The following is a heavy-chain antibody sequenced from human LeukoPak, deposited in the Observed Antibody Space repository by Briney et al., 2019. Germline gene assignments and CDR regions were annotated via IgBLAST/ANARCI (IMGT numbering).Heavy chain of an antibody. D-gene: IGHD1-26*01. J-gene: IGHJ4*02. CDR2: MNPNSGNT. Sequence: GASAKVSCKASGYTFTSYDINWVRQATGQGLGWMGWMNPNSGNTGYAQKFQGRVTMTRNTSISTAYMELSSLRSEDTAVYYCRVGATLFDYWGQGTLVTVPS. V-gene: IGHV1-8*01. CDR1: GYTFTSYD. CDR3: RVGATLFDY.